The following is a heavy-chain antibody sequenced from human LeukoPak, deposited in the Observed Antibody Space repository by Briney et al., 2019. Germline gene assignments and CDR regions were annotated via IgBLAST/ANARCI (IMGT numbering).Heavy chain of an antibody. D-gene: IGHD6-13*01. V-gene: IGHV3-21*01. Sequence: GGSLRLSCAASGFTFSNFAMTWVRQAPGKGLEWVSSIVGSSSTYYADSLKGRFTISRDNAKNSLYLQMNSLRAEDTAVYYCARYSSIWHAVDYWGQGTLVTVSS. J-gene: IGHJ4*02. CDR3: ARYSSIWHAVDY. CDR2: IVGSSST. CDR1: GFTFSNFA.